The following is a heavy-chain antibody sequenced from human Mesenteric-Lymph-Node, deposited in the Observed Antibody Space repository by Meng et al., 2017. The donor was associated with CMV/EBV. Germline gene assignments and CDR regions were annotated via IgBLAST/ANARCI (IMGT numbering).Heavy chain of an antibody. D-gene: IGHD4-17*01. Sequence: GESLKISCVASGFSFNNYDMGWVRQAPGKGLEWVSVIYSGGSTYYADSVKGRFTISRDNSKNTLYLQMNSLRAEDTAVYYCARDWRRTVTTYAYYYYYGMDVWGQGTTVTVSS. CDR3: ARDWRRTVTTYAYYYYYGMDV. V-gene: IGHV3-66*02. CDR2: IYSGGST. CDR1: GFSFNNYD. J-gene: IGHJ6*02.